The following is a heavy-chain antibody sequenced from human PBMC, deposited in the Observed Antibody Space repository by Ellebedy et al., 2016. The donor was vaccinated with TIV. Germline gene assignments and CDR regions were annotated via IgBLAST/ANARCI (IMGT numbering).Heavy chain of an antibody. Sequence: GESLKISCEASGFTFSTFPMHWVRQAPGKGLEWVALIMTDGTTYYAESVRGWFSVSRDNSKNTLYLQMNSLRVEDTALYFCSRVYIIGTYQLDDYWGQGTLVTVSS. V-gene: IGHV3-30*04. D-gene: IGHD1-26*01. J-gene: IGHJ4*02. CDR1: GFTFSTFP. CDR3: SRVYIIGTYQLDDY. CDR2: IMTDGTT.